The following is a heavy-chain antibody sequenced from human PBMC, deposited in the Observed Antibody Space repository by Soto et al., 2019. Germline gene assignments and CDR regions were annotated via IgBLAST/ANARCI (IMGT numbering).Heavy chain of an antibody. CDR1: GYSFTSYW. CDR2: IYPGDSDT. CDR3: ASATGVRFLEWLPTNHFDD. D-gene: IGHD3-3*01. V-gene: IGHV5-51*01. J-gene: IGHJ4*02. Sequence: GESLKISCKGSGYSFTSYWIGWVRQMPGKGLEWMGIIYPGDSDTRYSPSFQGQVTISADKSISTAYLQWSSLKASDTAMYYCASATGVRFLEWLPTNHFDDWGQGTLVTVSS.